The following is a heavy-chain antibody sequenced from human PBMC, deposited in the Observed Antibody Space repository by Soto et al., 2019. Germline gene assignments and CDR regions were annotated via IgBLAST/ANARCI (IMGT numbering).Heavy chain of an antibody. D-gene: IGHD3-9*01. CDR1: GFTFSSYG. J-gene: IGHJ4*02. CDR3: QREAILTGTICDY. Sequence: GGSLRLSCAASGFTFSSYGMHWVRQAPGKGLEWVAVIWYDGSNKYYADSVKGRFTISRDNSKNTLYLQMNSLRAEDTAVYFCQREAILTGTICDYWGQGTLVTGSS. V-gene: IGHV3-33*01. CDR2: IWYDGSNK.